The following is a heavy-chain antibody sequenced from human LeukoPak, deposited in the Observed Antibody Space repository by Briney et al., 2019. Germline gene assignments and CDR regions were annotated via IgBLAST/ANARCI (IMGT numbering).Heavy chain of an antibody. CDR1: GFTFSSYA. V-gene: IGHV3-21*04. CDR3: ARGLGKGSSDY. J-gene: IGHJ4*02. Sequence: SGGSLRLSCAASGFTFSSYAMNWVRQAPGKGLEWVSSISRGSDHIFYADSMKGRFTISRDNAKNSLFLQMNGLTADDTAVYYCARGLGKGSSDYWGQGTLVTVSS. CDR2: ISRGSDHI. D-gene: IGHD6-6*01.